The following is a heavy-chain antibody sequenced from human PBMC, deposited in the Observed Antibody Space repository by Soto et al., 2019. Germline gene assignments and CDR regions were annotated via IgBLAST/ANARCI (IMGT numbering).Heavy chain of an antibody. D-gene: IGHD5-18*01. V-gene: IGHV3-23*01. Sequence: PGGSLRLSCAASGFTFSSYAMSRVRQAPGKGLEWVSAISGSGGTTYYADSVKGRFAISRDNSKNTLYLQMNSLRVEDTAVYYCAKDRGYSYVVDYWGQRALVTVSS. J-gene: IGHJ4*02. CDR3: AKDRGYSYVVDY. CDR2: ISGSGGTT. CDR1: GFTFSSYA.